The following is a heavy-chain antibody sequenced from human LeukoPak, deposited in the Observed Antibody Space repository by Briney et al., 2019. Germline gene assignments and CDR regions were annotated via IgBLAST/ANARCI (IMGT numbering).Heavy chain of an antibody. D-gene: IGHD3-3*01. CDR2: IYYSGST. Sequence: SETLSLTCTVSGGSISSYYWSWIRQPPGKELEWIGYIYYSGSTNYNPSLKSRVTISVDTSKNQFSLKLSSVTAADTAVYYCARHGGPNYDFWSGYYSDYYYGMDVWGQGTTVTVSS. CDR1: GGSISSYY. CDR3: ARHGGPNYDFWSGYYSDYYYGMDV. V-gene: IGHV4-59*08. J-gene: IGHJ6*02.